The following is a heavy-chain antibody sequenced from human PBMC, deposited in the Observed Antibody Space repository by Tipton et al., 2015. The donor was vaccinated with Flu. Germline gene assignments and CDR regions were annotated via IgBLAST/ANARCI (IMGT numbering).Heavy chain of an antibody. D-gene: IGHD4-23*01. J-gene: IGHJ4*02. CDR1: GGSFSSGSYY. Sequence: TLSLTCSVSGGSFSSGSYYWTWIRQSAGNGLEWIGRIYYSGSTYYNPSLKSRVTISVDTSKNQFSLKLSSVTAADTAVYYCARVGVVTPFDYWGQGTLVTVSS. CDR2: IYYSGST. V-gene: IGHV4-61*02. CDR3: ARVGVVTPFDY.